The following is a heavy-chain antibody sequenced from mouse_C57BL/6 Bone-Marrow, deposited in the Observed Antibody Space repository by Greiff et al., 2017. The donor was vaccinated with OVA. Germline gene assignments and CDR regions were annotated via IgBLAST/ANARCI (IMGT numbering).Heavy chain of an antibody. V-gene: IGHV1-50*01. Sequence: QVQLKQPGAELVKPGASVKLSCKASGYTFTSYWMQWVKQRPGQGLEWIGEIDPSDSYTNYNQKFKGKATLTVDTSSSTAYMQLSSLTSEDSAVYYCALKDDYDGYYYAMDYWGQGTSVTVSS. J-gene: IGHJ4*01. D-gene: IGHD2-4*01. CDR2: IDPSDSYT. CDR1: GYTFTSYW. CDR3: ALKDDYDGYYYAMDY.